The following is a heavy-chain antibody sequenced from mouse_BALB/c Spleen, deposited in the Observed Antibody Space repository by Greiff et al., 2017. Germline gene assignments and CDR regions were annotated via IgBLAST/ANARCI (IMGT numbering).Heavy chain of an antibody. CDR1: GFTFSSYA. V-gene: IGHV5-9-4*01. D-gene: IGHD2-4*01. CDR2: ISSGGSYT. J-gene: IGHJ2*01. CDR3: ARGGLGSFDY. Sequence: EVQLVESGGGLVKPGGSLKLSCAASGFTFSSYAMSWVRQSPEKRLEWVAEISSGGSYTYYPDTVTGRFTISRDNAKNTLYLEMSSLRSEDTAMYYCARGGLGSFDYWGQGTTLTVSS.